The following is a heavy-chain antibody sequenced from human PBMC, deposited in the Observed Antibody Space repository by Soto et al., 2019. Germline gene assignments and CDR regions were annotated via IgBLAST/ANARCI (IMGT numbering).Heavy chain of an antibody. CDR2: IYYSGST. D-gene: IGHD5-12*01. V-gene: IGHV4-31*03. J-gene: IGHJ4*02. CDR1: GGSISSGGYY. CDR3: ARDGGGYDPLYFDY. Sequence: QVQLQESGPGLVKPSQTLSLTCTVSGGSISSGGYYWSWIRQHPGKALEWIGYIYYSGSTYYNPSLKSRVTISVDTSKNQCSLKLSSVTAADTAVYYCARDGGGYDPLYFDYWGQGTLVTVSS.